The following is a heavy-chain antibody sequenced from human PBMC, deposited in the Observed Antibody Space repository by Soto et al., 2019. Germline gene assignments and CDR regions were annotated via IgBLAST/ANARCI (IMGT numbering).Heavy chain of an antibody. J-gene: IGHJ6*02. Sequence: QVQVVQSGDEVKETGASVRVSCKTSGYSFTAYGISWVRQAPGQGLEWMGWISCYNGKTKYAQKVQGRVTMTTDTSTSRAYMEVRSKRSNTTTLYYYARGADPPELRFLEWHNYDYNGMDVWGQGTTVTVSS. CDR3: ARGADPPELRFLEWHNYDYNGMDV. CDR1: GYSFTAYG. D-gene: IGHD3-3*01. CDR2: ISCYNGKT. V-gene: IGHV1-18*01.